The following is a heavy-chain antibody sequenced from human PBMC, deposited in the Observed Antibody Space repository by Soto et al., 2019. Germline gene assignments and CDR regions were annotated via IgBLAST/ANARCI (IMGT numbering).Heavy chain of an antibody. Sequence: PGGSLRLSCVVSGFTFSGHAMHWVRQAPGKGLEWVAIVSSDGSRRFYGESVEGRFTISRDDSKNTLYLQMNSLKTEDTAVYYCTTDGRYYDILTGYYRIDYWGQGTLVTVSS. CDR2: VSSDGSRR. CDR3: TTDGRYYDILTGYYRIDY. J-gene: IGHJ4*02. D-gene: IGHD3-9*01. CDR1: GFTFSGHA. V-gene: IGHV3-30*03.